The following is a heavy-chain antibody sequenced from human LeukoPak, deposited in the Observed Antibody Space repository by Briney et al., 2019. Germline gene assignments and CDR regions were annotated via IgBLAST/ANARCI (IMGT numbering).Heavy chain of an antibody. CDR3: ARETYYDFWSGSALAYGMDV. Sequence: GASVKVSCKASGYTFTGYYMHWVRQAPGQGLEWMGWINPNSGGTNYAQKFQGRVTMTRDTSISTAYMELSRLRSDDTAVYYCARETYYDFWSGSALAYGMDVWGQGTTVTVSS. CDR2: INPNSGGT. V-gene: IGHV1-2*02. D-gene: IGHD3-3*01. J-gene: IGHJ6*02. CDR1: GYTFTGYY.